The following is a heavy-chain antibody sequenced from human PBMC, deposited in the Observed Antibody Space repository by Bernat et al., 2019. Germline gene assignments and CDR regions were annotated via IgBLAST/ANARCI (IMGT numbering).Heavy chain of an antibody. CDR3: ARALMITFGGVAFDY. D-gene: IGHD3-16*01. V-gene: IGHV1-2*04. Sequence: QVQLVQSGAEVKKPGASVKVSCKASGYTFTGYYMHWVRQAPGQGLEWMGWINPNSGGTNYAQKFQGWVTMTRDTSISTAYMELSRLRSDDTAVYYCARALMITFGGVAFDYWGQGTLVTVSS. J-gene: IGHJ4*02. CDR2: INPNSGGT. CDR1: GYTFTGYY.